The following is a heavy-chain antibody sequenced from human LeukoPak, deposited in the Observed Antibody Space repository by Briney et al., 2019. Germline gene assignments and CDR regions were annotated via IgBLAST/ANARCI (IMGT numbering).Heavy chain of an antibody. V-gene: IGHV3-23*01. J-gene: IGHJ4*02. D-gene: IGHD1-26*01. CDR2: FSPSGGST. CDR1: GFTFSTYA. CDR3: AKLVGPTSANYFVS. Sequence: GGSLRLSCAASGFTFSTYAMTWVRQAPGKGLELVSAFSPSGGSTYYADSVKGRFTISRDNSKNTLYLQMNSLRAEDTAVYYCAKLVGPTSANYFVSWGQGTLVTVSS.